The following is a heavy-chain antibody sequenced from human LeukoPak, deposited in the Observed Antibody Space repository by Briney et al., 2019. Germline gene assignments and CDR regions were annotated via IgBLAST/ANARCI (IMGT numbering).Heavy chain of an antibody. V-gene: IGHV4-31*03. J-gene: IGHJ3*02. CDR3: ARGWEQGAFDI. CDR1: GGSISSGGYY. D-gene: IGHD1-26*01. Sequence: SETLSLTCTVSGGSISSGGYYWSWIRQHPGRGLEWIGYIYYSGSTYYNPSLKSRVTISVDTSKNQFSLKLSSVTAADTAVYYCARGWEQGAFDIWGQGTMVTVSS. CDR2: IYYSGST.